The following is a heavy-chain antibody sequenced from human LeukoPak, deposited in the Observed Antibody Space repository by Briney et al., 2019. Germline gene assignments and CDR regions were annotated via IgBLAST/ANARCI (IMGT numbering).Heavy chain of an antibody. D-gene: IGHD2/OR15-2a*01. CDR3: ANDPENLEAHFDY. Sequence: PGRSLRLSCAASGFTFSSYGMHWVRQAPGKGLEWVAVISYDGSNKYYAGSVKGRFTISRDNSKNTLYLQMNSLRAEDTAVYYCANDPENLEAHFDYWGQGTQDTVCS. V-gene: IGHV3-30*18. CDR1: GFTFSSYG. CDR2: ISYDGSNK. J-gene: IGHJ4*02.